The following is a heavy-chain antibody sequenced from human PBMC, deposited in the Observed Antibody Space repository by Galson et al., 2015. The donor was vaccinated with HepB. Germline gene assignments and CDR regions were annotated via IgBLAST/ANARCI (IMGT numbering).Heavy chain of an antibody. CDR3: AKVAVVVTTIPYYFDY. J-gene: IGHJ4*02. Sequence: SLRLSCATFGFTFSRYAMSWVRQAPGKGLEWVSGMSGTGGTTFYSDSVKGRFTISRDNSKNTLYLQRNRLRVEDTAVYYCAKVAVVVTTIPYYFDYWGQGTQVTVSS. D-gene: IGHD2-21*02. V-gene: IGHV3-23*01. CDR2: MSGTGGTT. CDR1: GFTFSRYA.